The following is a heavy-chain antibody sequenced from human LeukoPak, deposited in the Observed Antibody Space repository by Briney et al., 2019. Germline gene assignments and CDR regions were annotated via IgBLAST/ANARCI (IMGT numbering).Heavy chain of an antibody. D-gene: IGHD3-22*01. J-gene: IGHJ5*02. CDR3: ARGMSDRGGNYYDTSAWFGP. CDR2: INHSGST. Sequence: GSLRLSCAASGFTFSNAWMNWVRQPPGKGLEWIGEINHSGSTNYNPSLKSRVTMSVDTSKNQFSLKLSSVTAADTAVYYCARGMSDRGGNYYDTSAWFGPWGQGTLVAVSS. V-gene: IGHV4-34*01. CDR1: GFTFSNAW.